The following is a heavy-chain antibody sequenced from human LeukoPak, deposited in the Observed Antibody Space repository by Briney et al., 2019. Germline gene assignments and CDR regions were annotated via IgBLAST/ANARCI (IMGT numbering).Heavy chain of an antibody. D-gene: IGHD2-15*01. CDR1: GLTFSYYA. Sequence: PGGSLRLSWAASGLTFSYYAMSWVRQTPGKGLECVSVVTGSGGDTYYTGSVNGRFTISRDNSKNTLYLQMNSLRAEDTAVYYCPRGTLERCNGGSCYPRDPWGQGTLVTVSS. CDR3: PRGTLERCNGGSCYPRDP. J-gene: IGHJ5*02. V-gene: IGHV3-23*01. CDR2: VTGSGGDT.